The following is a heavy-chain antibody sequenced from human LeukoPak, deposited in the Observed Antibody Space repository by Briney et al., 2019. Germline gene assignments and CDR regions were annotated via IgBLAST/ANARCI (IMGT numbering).Heavy chain of an antibody. Sequence: PGGSLRLSCAASGFTFSSYWMSWVRQAPGKGLEWVANIKQDGSEKYYVDSVKGRFTISRDNAKNSLYLQMNSLRAEDTAVYYWGSKGAYYDYVWGSYAPYYYFDYWGQGTLVTVSS. CDR2: IKQDGSEK. V-gene: IGHV3-7*01. CDR3: GSKGAYYDYVWGSYAPYYYFDY. CDR1: GFTFSSYW. D-gene: IGHD3-16*01. J-gene: IGHJ4*02.